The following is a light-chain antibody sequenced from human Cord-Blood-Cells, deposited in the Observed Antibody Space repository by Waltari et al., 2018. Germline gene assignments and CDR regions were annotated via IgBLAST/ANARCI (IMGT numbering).Light chain of an antibody. V-gene: IGKV3-20*01. J-gene: IGKJ4*01. Sequence: EIVLTHSPGTLSLSPGERATLSCRASQSVSSSYLAWYQQKPGQDPRLLIYGASSRATGIQDRFSGSAAGTDFTLTISSREPEDFAVYYCQQYGSSRVTFGGGTKVEIK. CDR2: GAS. CDR3: QQYGSSRVT. CDR1: QSVSSSY.